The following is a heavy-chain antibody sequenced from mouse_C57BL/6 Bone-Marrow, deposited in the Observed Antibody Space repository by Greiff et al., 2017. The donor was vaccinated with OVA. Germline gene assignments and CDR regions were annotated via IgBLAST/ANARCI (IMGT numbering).Heavy chain of an antibody. CDR3: ARGDLPWFAY. CDR1: GFTFSSYV. Sequence: DVHLVESGGGLVKPGGSLKLSCAASGFTFSSYVMSWVRQTPEKRLEWVATISDGGSYTYYPDNVKGRFTISRDNAKNNLYLQMSHLKSEDTAMYYCARGDLPWFAYWGQGTLVTVSA. J-gene: IGHJ3*01. CDR2: ISDGGSYT. V-gene: IGHV5-4*01. D-gene: IGHD2-1*01.